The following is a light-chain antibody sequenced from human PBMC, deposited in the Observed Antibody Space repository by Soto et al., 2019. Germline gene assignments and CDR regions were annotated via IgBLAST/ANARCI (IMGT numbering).Light chain of an antibody. J-gene: IGKJ5*01. CDR3: MQSLQTPRH. CDR1: QSLQHVNGNKY. V-gene: IGKV2-28*01. CDR2: LGS. Sequence: DIVMTQSPLSLPVTPGEPASISCRSSQSLQHVNGNKYLDWYVQKAGQSPQLLIELGSNRAPGVPDRFSGSGSGTDFTLKITRVEAEDVGIYYCMQSLQTPRHFGQGTRLEIK.